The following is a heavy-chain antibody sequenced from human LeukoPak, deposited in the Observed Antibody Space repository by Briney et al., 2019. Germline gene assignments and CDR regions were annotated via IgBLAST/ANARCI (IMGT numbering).Heavy chain of an antibody. D-gene: IGHD1-14*01. J-gene: IGHJ3*02. V-gene: IGHV7-4-1*02. CDR1: GYTFTSYA. CDR3: ARDTGAFERTAFDI. CDR2: INTNTGNP. Sequence: ASVKVSCKASGYTFTSYAMNWVRQAPGQGLEWMGWINTNTGNPTYAQGFTGRFVFSLDTSVSTAYLQISSLEAEDTAVYYCARDTGAFERTAFDIWGQGTMVTVSS.